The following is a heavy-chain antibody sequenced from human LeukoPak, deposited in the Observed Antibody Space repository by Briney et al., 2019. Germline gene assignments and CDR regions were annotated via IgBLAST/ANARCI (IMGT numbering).Heavy chain of an antibody. Sequence: GGSLRLSCAASGFTFSSYGMHWVRQAPGKGLEWVAVISYDGTIKYYADSVKDRFTISRDNSKNTLYLQMNSLRAEDTAVYYCAKDGSSTSAAGDFDYWGQGTLATVSS. V-gene: IGHV3-30*18. CDR1: GFTFSSYG. J-gene: IGHJ4*02. D-gene: IGHD6-13*01. CDR2: ISYDGTIK. CDR3: AKDGSSTSAAGDFDY.